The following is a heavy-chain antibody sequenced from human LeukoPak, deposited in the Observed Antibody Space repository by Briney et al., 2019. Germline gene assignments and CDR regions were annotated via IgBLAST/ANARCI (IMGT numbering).Heavy chain of an antibody. V-gene: IGHV1-18*01. D-gene: IGHD6-19*01. CDR2: ISAYNGNT. J-gene: IGHJ4*02. CDR3: ARAVAGKGFDY. CDR1: GYTFTSYG. Sequence: ASVKVSCKASGYTFTSYGISWVRQPPAQGLEWMGWISAYNGNTNYAQNLQGRVTMTTDTSTSTAYMELRSLRSDDTAVYYCARAVAGKGFDYWGQGTLVTVAS.